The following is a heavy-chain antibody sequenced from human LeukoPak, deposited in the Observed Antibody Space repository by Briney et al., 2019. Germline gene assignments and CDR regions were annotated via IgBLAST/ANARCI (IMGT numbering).Heavy chain of an antibody. CDR2: INPNSGGT. J-gene: IGHJ4*02. Sequence: ASLKVSRKASGYTFTGYYIHWVRQAPGQGLEWMGWINPNSGGTNYAQKLQGRVTMTTDTSTSTAYMELRSLRSDDTAVYYCARVVVVPAAKTHGDYWGQGTLVTVSS. D-gene: IGHD2-2*01. CDR3: ARVVVVPAAKTHGDY. CDR1: GYTFTGYY. V-gene: IGHV1-2*02.